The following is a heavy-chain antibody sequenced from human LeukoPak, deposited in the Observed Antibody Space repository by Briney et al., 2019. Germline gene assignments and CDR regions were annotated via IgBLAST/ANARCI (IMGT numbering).Heavy chain of an antibody. CDR2: ISSSSSYI. CDR1: GFTFSSYS. D-gene: IGHD4-17*01. Sequence: GGSLRLSCAASGFTFSSYSMNWVRQAPGKGLEWVSSISSSSSYIYYADSVKGRFTISGDNAKNSLYLQMNSLRAEDTAVYYCARSYGDYRDDAFDVWGQGTMVTVSS. CDR3: ARSYGDYRDDAFDV. V-gene: IGHV3-21*01. J-gene: IGHJ3*01.